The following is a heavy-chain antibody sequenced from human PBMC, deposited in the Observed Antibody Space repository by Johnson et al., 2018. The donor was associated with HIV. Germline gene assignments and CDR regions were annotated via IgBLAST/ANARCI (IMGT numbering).Heavy chain of an antibody. CDR2: VATAADT. Sequence: VQLVESGGGVVQPGRSLRLSCAASGFTFGRYDMHWVRQPTGKGLEWVSSVATAADTYNTGSVKGRFTMSRESASNSLYLQMNSQRAGDTAVDYCARDAEGAFDIWGQGTMVTVSS. V-gene: IGHV3-13*01. CDR3: ARDAEGAFDI. CDR1: GFTFGRYD. J-gene: IGHJ3*02.